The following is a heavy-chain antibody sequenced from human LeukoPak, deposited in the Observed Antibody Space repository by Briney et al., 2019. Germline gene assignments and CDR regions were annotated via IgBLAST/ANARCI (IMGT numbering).Heavy chain of an antibody. CDR2: ISGSGGST. D-gene: IGHD3-10*01. J-gene: IGHJ4*02. V-gene: IGHV3-23*01. CDR3: ANMVRGVTTPFDY. Sequence: GESLRLSCAASGFTFSSYAMSLVRQAPGKGLEWVSAISGSGGSTYYAASVEGRFTISRDNSKNTLYLQMNSLRAEDTAVYYCANMVRGVTTPFDYWGQGTLVTVSS. CDR1: GFTFSSYA.